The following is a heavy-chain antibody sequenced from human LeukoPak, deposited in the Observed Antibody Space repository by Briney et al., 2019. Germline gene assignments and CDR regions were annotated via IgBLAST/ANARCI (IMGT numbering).Heavy chain of an antibody. CDR3: ARHASVDGNWPRPLDY. D-gene: IGHD6-19*01. J-gene: IGHJ4*02. CDR2: IYYSGST. V-gene: IGHV4-39*01. Sequence: PSETLSLTCTVSGGSISSSNYYWGWIRQPPGKGLGWIGNIYYSGSTYYKPSLKTRVTISVDTSKNQFSLKLTSVTAADTAVYYCARHASVDGNWPRPLDYWGQGSLVTVSS. CDR1: GGSISSSNYY.